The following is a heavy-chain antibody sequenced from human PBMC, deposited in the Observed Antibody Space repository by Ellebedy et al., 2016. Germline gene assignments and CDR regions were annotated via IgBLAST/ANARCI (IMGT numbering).Heavy chain of an antibody. CDR2: IYSGGST. CDR1: GFTVSSNY. D-gene: IGHD3-16*02. V-gene: IGHV3-53*01. J-gene: IGHJ3*02. Sequence: GESLKISCAASGFTVSSNYMSWVRQAPGKGLEWVSVIYSGGSTYYADSVKGRFTISRDNSKNTLYLQMNSLRAEDTAVYYCARDSGELSSDDAFDIWGQGTMVTVSS. CDR3: ARDSGELSSDDAFDI.